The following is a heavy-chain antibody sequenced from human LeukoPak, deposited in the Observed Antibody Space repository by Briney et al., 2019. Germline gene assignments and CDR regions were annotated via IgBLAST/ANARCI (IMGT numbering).Heavy chain of an antibody. Sequence: SETLSLTCTVSGGSTSSYYWSWIRQPAGKGLEWIGRIYTSGSTNYNPSLKSRVTMSVDTSKNQFSLKLSSVTAADTAVYYCARGSSYRAAAGTDFDYWGQGTLVTVSS. CDR1: GGSTSSYY. J-gene: IGHJ4*02. D-gene: IGHD6-13*01. V-gene: IGHV4-4*07. CDR3: ARGSSYRAAAGTDFDY. CDR2: IYTSGST.